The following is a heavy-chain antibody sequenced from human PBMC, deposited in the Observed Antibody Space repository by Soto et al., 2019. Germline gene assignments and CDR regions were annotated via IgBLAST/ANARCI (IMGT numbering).Heavy chain of an antibody. CDR1: GFTFSSYG. CDR3: AKRSHGMDV. D-gene: IGHD3-10*01. J-gene: IGHJ6*02. CDR2: ISYDGSNK. V-gene: IGHV3-30*18. Sequence: LSCAASGFTFSSYGMHWVRQAPGKGLEWVAVISYDGSNKYYADPVKGRFTISRDNSKNTPYLQMNSLRAEDTAVYYCAKRSHGMDVWGQGTTVTVSS.